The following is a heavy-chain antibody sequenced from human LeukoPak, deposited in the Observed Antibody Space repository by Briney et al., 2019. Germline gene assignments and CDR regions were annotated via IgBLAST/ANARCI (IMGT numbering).Heavy chain of an antibody. CDR1: GFTVSSNY. D-gene: IGHD3-22*01. CDR2: IYSGGST. J-gene: IGHJ4*02. Sequence: GGSLRLSCAASGFTVSSNYMSWVRQAPGKGLEWVSVIYSGGSTYYADSVKGRFTISRDNSKNTLYLQMNSQRAEDTAAYYCATQNYYDSSGYYDYWGQGTLVTVSS. V-gene: IGHV3-66*01. CDR3: ATQNYYDSSGYYDY.